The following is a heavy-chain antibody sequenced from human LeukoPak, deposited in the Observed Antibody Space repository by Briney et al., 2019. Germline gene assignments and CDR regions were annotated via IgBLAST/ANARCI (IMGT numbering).Heavy chain of an antibody. Sequence: GGSLRLSCAASGFTFSSYGMHWVRQAPGKGLEWVAVIWYDGGNKYYADSVKGRFTISRDNSKNTLYLQMNNLRAEDTAVYYCANAITDGAFDYWGQGTLVTVSS. CDR3: ANAITDGAFDY. D-gene: IGHD5-24*01. CDR2: IWYDGGNK. J-gene: IGHJ4*02. V-gene: IGHV3-33*06. CDR1: GFTFSSYG.